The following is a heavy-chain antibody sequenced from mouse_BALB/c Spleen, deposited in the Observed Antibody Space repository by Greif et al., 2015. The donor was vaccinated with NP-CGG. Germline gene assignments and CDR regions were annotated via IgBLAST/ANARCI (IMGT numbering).Heavy chain of an antibody. CDR2: IYPGNGDT. CDR1: GYTFTSYN. V-gene: IGHV1-12*01. CDR3: ARADAMDY. J-gene: IGHJ4*01. Sequence: QVQLKQSGAELVKPGASVKMSCKASGYTFTSYNMHWVKQTPGQGLEWIGAIYPGNGDTSYNQKFKGKATLTADKSSSTAYMQLRSLTSEDSAVYYCARADAMDYWGQGTSVTVSS.